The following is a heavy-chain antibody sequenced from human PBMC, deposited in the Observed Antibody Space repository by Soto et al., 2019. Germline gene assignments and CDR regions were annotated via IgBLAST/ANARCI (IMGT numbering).Heavy chain of an antibody. J-gene: IGHJ6*03. CDR1: GFTLSGYA. V-gene: IGHV3-64*01. D-gene: IGHD6-6*01. CDR2: ISSNGVGT. Sequence: EVQLAESGGGLAQPGGSLSLSCAASGFTLSGYAMDWVRQAPGKGLEYVSGISSNGVGTYYANSVQGRCTISRDTSKHTVYLHTDSRISGDMAVYYCARRARPDFYYLDFWGRVSTVAV. CDR3: ARRARPDFYYLDF.